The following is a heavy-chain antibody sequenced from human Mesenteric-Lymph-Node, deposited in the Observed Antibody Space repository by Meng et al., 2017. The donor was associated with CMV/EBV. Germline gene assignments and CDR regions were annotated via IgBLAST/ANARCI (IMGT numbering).Heavy chain of an antibody. CDR2: IKQDGSEK. CDR3: ARDVRRGDFDY. Sequence: GGSLRLSCAASGFTFSSYWMTWVRQAPGKGLEWVANIKQDGSEKYYVDSVKGRFTISRDNAKNSLYLQMNSLRAEDAAVYYCARDVRRGDFDYWGQGTLVTVSS. D-gene: IGHD2-8*01. J-gene: IGHJ4*02. CDR1: GFTFSSYW. V-gene: IGHV3-7*01.